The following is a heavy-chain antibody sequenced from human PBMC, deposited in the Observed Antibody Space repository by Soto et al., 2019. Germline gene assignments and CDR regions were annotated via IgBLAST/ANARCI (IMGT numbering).Heavy chain of an antibody. Sequence: EVQLVESGGGLVQPGGSLRLSCAASGFTVSSNYMSWVRQAPGKGLEWVSVIYSGGSTYYADSVKGRFTISRDNSKNSPYLQMNSLRAEDTAVYYCERESDYYYMDVGGRGTTVTVSS. J-gene: IGHJ6*03. CDR1: GFTVSSNY. CDR2: IYSGGST. CDR3: ERESDYYYMDV. V-gene: IGHV3-66*01.